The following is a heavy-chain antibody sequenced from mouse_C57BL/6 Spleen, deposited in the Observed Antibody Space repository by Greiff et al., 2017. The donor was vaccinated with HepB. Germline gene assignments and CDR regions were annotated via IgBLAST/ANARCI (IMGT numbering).Heavy chain of an antibody. D-gene: IGHD2-4*01. CDR1: GYSFTDYN. Sequence: EVQLQQSGPELVKPGASVKIFCKASGYSFTDYNMNWVKQSNGKSLEWIGVINPNYGSTSYNQKFKGKPTLTVDQSSSTAYMQLNSLTSEDSAVYYCARYYDYDGVYAMDYWGQGTSVTVSS. CDR2: INPNYGST. CDR3: ARYYDYDGVYAMDY. V-gene: IGHV1-39*01. J-gene: IGHJ4*01.